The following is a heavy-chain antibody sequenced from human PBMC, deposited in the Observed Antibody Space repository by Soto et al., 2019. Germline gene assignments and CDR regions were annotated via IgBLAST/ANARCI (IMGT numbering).Heavy chain of an antibody. CDR1: GFTFSTYW. CDR3: ARLLGSAQLDS. D-gene: IGHD2-2*01. J-gene: IGHJ4*02. V-gene: IGHV3-7*01. CDR2: IKQDGSEK. Sequence: EVQLVESGGGLVQPGGSLRLSCAASGFTFSTYWMSWVRQAPGKGLEWVADIKQDGSEKNYMDSMKGRFTISRDNAKNSLYLQMSSLRAEDTAVYYCARLLGSAQLDSWGQGTLVTVSS.